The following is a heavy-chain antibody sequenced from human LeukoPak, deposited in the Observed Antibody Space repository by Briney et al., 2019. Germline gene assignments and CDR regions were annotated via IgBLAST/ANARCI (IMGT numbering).Heavy chain of an antibody. CDR3: ARGGMITFGGVIENWFDP. D-gene: IGHD3-16*02. J-gene: IGHJ5*02. V-gene: IGHV1-2*04. Sequence: ASVKVSCKASGYTFTGYYMHWVRQAPGQGLEWMGWINPNSGGTNYAQKFQGWVTMTRDTSISTAYMELSRLRSDDTAVYYCARGGMITFGGVIENWFDPWGQGTLVTVSS. CDR1: GYTFTGYY. CDR2: INPNSGGT.